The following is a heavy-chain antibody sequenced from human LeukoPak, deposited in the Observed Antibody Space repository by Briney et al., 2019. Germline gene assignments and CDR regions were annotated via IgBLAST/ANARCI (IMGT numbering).Heavy chain of an antibody. J-gene: IGHJ6*02. D-gene: IGHD2-2*01. CDR3: ARDIVVVPAASYYYYGMDV. V-gene: IGHV3-7*01. CDR2: IKQDGSEK. Sequence: GGSLRLSCAASGFTFSSYWMSWVRQAPGKGLEWVANIKQDGSEKYYVDSVKGRFTISRDNAKNSLYLQMNSLRAEDTAVCYCARDIVVVPAASYYYYGMDVWGQGTTVTVSS. CDR1: GFTFSSYW.